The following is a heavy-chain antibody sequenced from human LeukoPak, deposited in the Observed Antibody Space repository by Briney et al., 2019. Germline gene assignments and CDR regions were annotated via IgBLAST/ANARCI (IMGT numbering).Heavy chain of an antibody. Sequence: GGSLRLSCTASGLIFRNYAMTWVRQAPGKRLEWVSGITGSGGTTNYADSVKGRFTISRDNSKNTLYLQMDSLTAEDTAVYYCAKSKVFKEAATVLDFDFWGQGTLVTVSS. D-gene: IGHD6-25*01. CDR2: ITGSGGTT. CDR3: AKSKVFKEAATVLDFDF. CDR1: GLIFRNYA. J-gene: IGHJ4*02. V-gene: IGHV3-23*01.